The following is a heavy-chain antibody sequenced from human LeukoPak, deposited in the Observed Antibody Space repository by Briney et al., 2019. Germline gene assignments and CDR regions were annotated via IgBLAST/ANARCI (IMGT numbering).Heavy chain of an antibody. D-gene: IGHD3-10*01. CDR1: GGSISSYY. Sequence: SETLSLTCTVSGGSISSYYWSWIRQPPGKGLEWIGYIYYSGSTSYNPSLKSRVTISVDTSKNQFSLKLSSVTAADTAVYYCARRKYYYGSGSYYSPHNWFDPWGQGTLVTVSS. V-gene: IGHV4-59*12. J-gene: IGHJ5*02. CDR2: IYYSGST. CDR3: ARRKYYYGSGSYYSPHNWFDP.